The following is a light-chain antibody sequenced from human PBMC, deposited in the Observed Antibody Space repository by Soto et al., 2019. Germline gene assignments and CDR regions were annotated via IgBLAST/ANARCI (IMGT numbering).Light chain of an antibody. CDR1: QSVRTY. J-gene: IGKJ5*01. CDR2: DAS. V-gene: IGKV3-11*01. CDR3: QQRNNWPKIT. Sequence: DIVFTQSTATLSLSPGERATLSCRASQSVRTYLAWYRQKRGQAPRLLMYDASNRASGVPARFSGSGSGTDLTLTISSLEPEDFAVYYGQQRNNWPKITFGQGTRLENK.